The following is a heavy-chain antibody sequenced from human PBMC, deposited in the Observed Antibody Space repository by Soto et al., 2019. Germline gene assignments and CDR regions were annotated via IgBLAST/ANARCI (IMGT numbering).Heavy chain of an antibody. V-gene: IGHV1-58*02. D-gene: IGHD3-22*01. CDR2: IIVGSGNT. CDR1: GYTFTSYD. J-gene: IGHJ6*02. CDR3: AADLYDSSGYSIAAYYYYGMDV. Sequence: GASVKVSCKASGYTFTSYDINWVRQATGQGLEWMGWIIVGSGNTNYAQKFQERVTMTRDMSTSTAYMELSSLRSEDTAVYYCAADLYDSSGYSIAAYYYYGMDVWGQGTTVTVSS.